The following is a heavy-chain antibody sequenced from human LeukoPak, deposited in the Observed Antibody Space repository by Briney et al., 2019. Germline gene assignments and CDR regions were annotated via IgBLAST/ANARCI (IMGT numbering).Heavy chain of an antibody. CDR3: ARRYRGPDIGGFDI. CDR1: GGSMSSTSYY. CDR2: IYYSGST. V-gene: IGHV4-39*01. Sequence: SETLSLTCTVSGGSMSSTSYYWGWIRQPPGKGLEWIGSIYYSGSTYYNSSLKSRVTIFVDTSKNQFSLRLSALTAADTAVYYCARRYRGPDIGGFDIWGQGTTVTVSS. D-gene: IGHD3-10*01. J-gene: IGHJ3*02.